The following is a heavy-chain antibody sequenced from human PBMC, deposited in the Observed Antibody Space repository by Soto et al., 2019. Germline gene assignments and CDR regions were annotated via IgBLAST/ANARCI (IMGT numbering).Heavy chain of an antibody. D-gene: IGHD7-27*01. V-gene: IGHV3-23*01. CDR2: ISGSGGTA. CDR3: AKGRGKNWDFDY. J-gene: IGHJ4*02. CDR1: GFTFSSYA. Sequence: EVQLLESGGGSVQPGGSLRLSCAASGFTFSSYAMHWVRRPPGKGLEWVSSISGSGGTAYYADSVKGRFSISRDSLVNTLYLQMYSLRAEDTAVYYCAKGRGKNWDFDYWGQGTLVTVSP.